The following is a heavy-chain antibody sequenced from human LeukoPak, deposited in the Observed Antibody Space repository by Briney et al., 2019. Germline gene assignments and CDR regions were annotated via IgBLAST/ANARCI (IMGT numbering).Heavy chain of an antibody. CDR2: ISAYNGNT. J-gene: IGHJ4*02. Sequence: ASVKVSCKASGYTFSNYGISWVRQAPGQGLEWMGWISAYNGNTNYAEKLQGRVTMTTDTSTSTAYMGLRSLRSDDTAVYYCARDYGSGSNRNDYWGQGTLVTVSS. V-gene: IGHV1-18*01. D-gene: IGHD3-10*01. CDR1: GYTFSNYG. CDR3: ARDYGSGSNRNDY.